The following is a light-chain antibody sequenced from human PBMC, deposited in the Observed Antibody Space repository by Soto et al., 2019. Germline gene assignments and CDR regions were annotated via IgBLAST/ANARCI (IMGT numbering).Light chain of an antibody. J-gene: IGKJ2*01. Sequence: EIVLTQSPGTLSLSPGERATLSCRASQSVSSSYLAWYQQKPGQAPRLLIYDASSRATGIPDRFSGSGSGTSFTLTISRLEPEDFAVYYCQQYGYSLYTFGQGTKLEIK. CDR1: QSVSSSY. V-gene: IGKV3-20*01. CDR3: QQYGYSLYT. CDR2: DAS.